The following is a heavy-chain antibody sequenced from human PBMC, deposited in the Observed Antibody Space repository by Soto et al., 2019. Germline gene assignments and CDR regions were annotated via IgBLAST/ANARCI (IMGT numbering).Heavy chain of an antibody. CDR2: IYNIGST. Sequence: SETLSLTCTVSGGSISGYYWSWLRQPPGKGLEWIGYIYNIGSTNYNPSLRSRVTISVDTSKNQFSLKLSSVTAADTAVYYCARDRYYYDSSGYYGFDPWGQGTLVTVSS. D-gene: IGHD3-22*01. CDR3: ARDRYYYDSSGYYGFDP. J-gene: IGHJ5*02. CDR1: GGSISGYY. V-gene: IGHV4-59*12.